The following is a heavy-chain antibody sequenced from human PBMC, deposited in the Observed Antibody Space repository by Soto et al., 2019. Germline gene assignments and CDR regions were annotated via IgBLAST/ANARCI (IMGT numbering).Heavy chain of an antibody. CDR1: GGSISGYH. CDR3: ATTRVLRFLEWLSGPTYYYGMDV. D-gene: IGHD3-3*01. Sequence: SETLSLTCSISGGSISGYHWNWIRQTPGKGVEWIGYFHNSGNPKYSSSLKSRVTISVDMSEKQSSLILTSVTAADTAVYYCATTRVLRFLEWLSGPTYYYGMDVWGQGTTVTVSS. V-gene: IGHV4-59*01. J-gene: IGHJ6*02. CDR2: FHNSGNP.